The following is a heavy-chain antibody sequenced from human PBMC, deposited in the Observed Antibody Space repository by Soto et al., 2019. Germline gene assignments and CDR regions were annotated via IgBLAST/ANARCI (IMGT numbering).Heavy chain of an antibody. CDR3: AKDRGAKWKELRGAFDI. Sequence: EVQLLESGGGLVQPGGSLRLSCAASGFTFINYAMSWVRQAPGKGLEWVSAITGSGGSTYAADSVKGRFTISRDNSKKTMYLKMNNLRAEDSAVYYCAKDRGAKWKELRGAFDIWGQGTMVTVSS. J-gene: IGHJ3*02. V-gene: IGHV3-23*01. D-gene: IGHD1-1*01. CDR1: GFTFINYA. CDR2: ITGSGGST.